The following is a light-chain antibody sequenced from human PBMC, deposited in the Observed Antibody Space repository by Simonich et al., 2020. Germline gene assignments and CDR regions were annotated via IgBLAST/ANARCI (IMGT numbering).Light chain of an antibody. CDR3: QQYNNWPPWT. Sequence: EIVMTQSPSTLSVSPGERATLSCLASQSVSSNLARYQQKPGPAPRILIYGASTSATGIPARLCGSGSGTEFTLTISSMQSEDFAVYYCQQYNNWPPWTFGQGTKVEIK. J-gene: IGKJ1*01. CDR2: GAS. V-gene: IGKV3-15*01. CDR1: QSVSSN.